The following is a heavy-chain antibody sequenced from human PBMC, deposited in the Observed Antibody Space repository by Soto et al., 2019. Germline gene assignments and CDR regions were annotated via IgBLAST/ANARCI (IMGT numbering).Heavy chain of an antibody. CDR2: IVVGSGNT. CDR3: AAEHGGNIGGYYYYGMDV. V-gene: IGHV1-58*01. J-gene: IGHJ6*02. CDR1: GFTFTSSA. Sequence: GASVKVSCKASGFTFTSSAVQWVRQARGQRLEWIGWIVVGSGNTNYAQKFQERVTITRDMSTSTAYMELSSLRSEDTAVYYCAAEHGGNIGGYYYYGMDVWGQGTTVTVSS. D-gene: IGHD2-15*01.